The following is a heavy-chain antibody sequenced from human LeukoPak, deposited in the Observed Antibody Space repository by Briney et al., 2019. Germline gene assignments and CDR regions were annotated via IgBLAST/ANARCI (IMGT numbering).Heavy chain of an antibody. D-gene: IGHD4-17*01. J-gene: IGHJ6*02. V-gene: IGHV4-4*07. Sequence: SETLSLTCNVSGDSIYSYYWSWIRQPAGKGLEWVGRIFTTGSTNYNPSLKSRVTISVDTSKNQFSLKLSSVTAADTAVYYCARDRSSPLYGDYIRPYYYYGMDVWGQGTTVTVSS. CDR1: GDSIYSYY. CDR2: IFTTGST. CDR3: ARDRSSPLYGDYIRPYYYYGMDV.